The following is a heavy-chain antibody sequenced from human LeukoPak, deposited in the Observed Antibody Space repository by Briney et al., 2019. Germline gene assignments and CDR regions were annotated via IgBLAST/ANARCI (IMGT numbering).Heavy chain of an antibody. D-gene: IGHD6-6*01. V-gene: IGHV3-74*01. CDR2: INSDGSST. Sequence: GGSVRLSCAASGFTFSSYWMHWVRQAPGKGLVWVSRINSDGSSTSYADSVKGRFTISRDNAKNTLYLQMNSLRAEDTAVYYCAREPAIAARLYYYYYYMDVWGKGTTVTVSS. CDR1: GFTFSSYW. CDR3: AREPAIAARLYYYYYYMDV. J-gene: IGHJ6*03.